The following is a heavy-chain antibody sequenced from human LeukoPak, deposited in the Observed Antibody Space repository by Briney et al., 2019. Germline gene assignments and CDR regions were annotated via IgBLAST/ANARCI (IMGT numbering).Heavy chain of an antibody. V-gene: IGHV3-48*03. CDR3: ASDNYDSSGPYYFDY. CDR1: GFTLSTYE. CDR2: ISSSGSTI. Sequence: GVSLRLSCAASGFTLSTYEMTWVRQSPGKGLEWVSYISSSGSTIYYADSVKGRFTISRDNARNSLYLQMNSLRAEDTAVYYCASDNYDSSGPYYFDYWGQGTLVTVSS. D-gene: IGHD3-22*01. J-gene: IGHJ4*02.